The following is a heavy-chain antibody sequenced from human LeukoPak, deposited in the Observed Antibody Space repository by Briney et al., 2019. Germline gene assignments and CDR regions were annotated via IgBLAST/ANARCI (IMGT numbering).Heavy chain of an antibody. CDR3: ASSQKYYYDSSGLFDI. CDR1: GYTFTSYV. J-gene: IGHJ3*02. Sequence: ASVKVSCKASGYTFTSYVISWVRQAPGQGLEWMGWISAYNGNTNYAQKLQGRVTMTTDTSTSTAYMELRSLRSDDTAVYYCASSQKYYYDSSGLFDIWGQGTMVTVSS. D-gene: IGHD3-22*01. CDR2: ISAYNGNT. V-gene: IGHV1-18*01.